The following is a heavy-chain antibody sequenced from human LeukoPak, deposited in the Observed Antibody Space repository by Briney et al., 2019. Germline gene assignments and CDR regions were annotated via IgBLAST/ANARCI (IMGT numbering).Heavy chain of an antibody. CDR1: GGSFSGYY. Sequence: SETLSLTCAVYGGSFSGYYWSWIRQPPGKGLEWIGEINHSGSTNYNPSLKSRVTISVDTPKNQFSLKLSPVTAADTAVYYCARQGHKYYDSSGYVQKKYYFDYWGQGTLVTVSS. J-gene: IGHJ4*02. CDR2: INHSGST. D-gene: IGHD3-22*01. V-gene: IGHV4-34*01. CDR3: ARQGHKYYDSSGYVQKKYYFDY.